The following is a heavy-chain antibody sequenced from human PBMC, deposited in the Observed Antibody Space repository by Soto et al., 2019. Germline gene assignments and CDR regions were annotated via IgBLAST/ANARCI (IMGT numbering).Heavy chain of an antibody. J-gene: IGHJ4*02. D-gene: IGHD3-22*01. CDR3: ARGLPYDSSGYFFDY. CDR1: GFTFSSYG. CDR2: VSYHGTNK. V-gene: IGHV3-30*03. Sequence: GGSLRLSCAASGFTFSSYGMHWVRQAPGKGLEWVALVSYHGTNKYYGDSVNGRFTISRDNSKNTLYLQMNSLRAEDTAVYYCARGLPYDSSGYFFDYWGQGTLVTVSS.